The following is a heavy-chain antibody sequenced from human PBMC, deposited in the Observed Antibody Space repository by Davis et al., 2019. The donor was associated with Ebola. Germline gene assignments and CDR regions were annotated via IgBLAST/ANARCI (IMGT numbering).Heavy chain of an antibody. CDR2: ISYDGSNK. D-gene: IGHD6-13*01. Sequence: GESLKISCAASGFTFSSYAMHWVRQAPGKGLEWVAVISYDGSNKYYADSVKGRFTISRDNSKNTLYLQMNSLRAEDTAVYYCARGAYSSSWLVEYYYGMDVWGQGTTVTVSS. V-gene: IGHV3-30*04. CDR3: ARGAYSSSWLVEYYYGMDV. J-gene: IGHJ6*02. CDR1: GFTFSSYA.